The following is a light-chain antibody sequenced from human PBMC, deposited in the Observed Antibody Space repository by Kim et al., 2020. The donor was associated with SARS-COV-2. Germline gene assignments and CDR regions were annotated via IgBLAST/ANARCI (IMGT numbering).Light chain of an antibody. CDR1: KLGDKY. CDR3: QAWDSGTDNYV. CDR2: QDS. V-gene: IGLV3-1*01. J-gene: IGLJ1*01. Sequence: SYELTQPPSVSVSPGQTASITCSGDKLGDKYACWYQQKPGQSPVLVIYQDSKRPSGIPERFSGANSGNTATLTISGTQAMDEADYYCQAWDSGTDNYVFGTGTKVTVL.